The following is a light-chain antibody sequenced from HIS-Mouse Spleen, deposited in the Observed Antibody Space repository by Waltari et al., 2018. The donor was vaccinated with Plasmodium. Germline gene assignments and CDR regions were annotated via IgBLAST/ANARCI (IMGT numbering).Light chain of an antibody. CDR2: DES. Sequence: DIQMTQSPSSLSASVGDRVTITCQARQDISNYLNWYQQKPGKAPKLLIYDESNLETGVPSRFSGSGSGTEFTFIISRLQPEDIATYYCQQYDNLLLYTFGQGTKLEIK. CDR3: QQYDNLLLYT. CDR1: QDISNY. J-gene: IGKJ2*01. V-gene: IGKV1-33*01.